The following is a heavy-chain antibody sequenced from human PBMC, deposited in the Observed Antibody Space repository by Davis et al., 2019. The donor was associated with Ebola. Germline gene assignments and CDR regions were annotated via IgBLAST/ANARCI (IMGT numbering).Heavy chain of an antibody. J-gene: IGHJ4*02. CDR2: MKPKSGNI. CDR1: GYTFTSYG. CDR3: ARGSSSYYYDSSGYYTAHYFDY. Sequence: AASVKVSCKASGYTFTSYGINWVRQATGQGLEWMGWMKPKSGNIGEAQKFQGRVTMTRNTSISTAYMELSSLRSEDTDGYDGARGSSSYYYDSSGYYTAHYFDYWGQGTLVTVSS. D-gene: IGHD3-22*01. V-gene: IGHV1-8*02.